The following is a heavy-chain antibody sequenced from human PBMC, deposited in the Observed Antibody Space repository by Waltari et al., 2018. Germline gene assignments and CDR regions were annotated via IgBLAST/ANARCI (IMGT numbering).Heavy chain of an antibody. CDR1: GFTFSSYS. CDR3: ARDGQWLVPVTGYYYYGMDV. J-gene: IGHJ6*02. V-gene: IGHV3-21*01. CDR2: ISSSSSYI. Sequence: LSCAASGFTFSSYSMNWVRQAPGKGLEWVSSISSSSSYIYYADSVKGRFTISRDNAKNSLYLQMNSLRAEDTAVYYCARDGQWLVPVTGYYYYGMDVWGQGTTVTVSS. D-gene: IGHD6-19*01.